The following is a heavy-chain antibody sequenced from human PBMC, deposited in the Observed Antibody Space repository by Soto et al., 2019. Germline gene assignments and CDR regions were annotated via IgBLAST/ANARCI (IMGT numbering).Heavy chain of an antibody. V-gene: IGHV4-34*01. CDR3: ARGFSGGTVAAAGYYYYMDV. Sequence: SETLSLTCAVYGGSFSGYYWSWIRQPPGKGLEWIGEINHSGSTNYNPSLKSRVTISVDTSKNQFSLKLSSVTAADTAVYYCARGFSGGTVAAAGYYYYMDVWGKGTTVTVSS. CDR1: GGSFSGYY. D-gene: IGHD6-13*01. CDR2: INHSGST. J-gene: IGHJ6*03.